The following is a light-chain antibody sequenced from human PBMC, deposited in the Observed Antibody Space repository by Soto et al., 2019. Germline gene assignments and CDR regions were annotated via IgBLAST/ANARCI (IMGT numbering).Light chain of an antibody. CDR3: EQIYSTPLT. Sequence: DIQMTQSPSSLSASVVDRVTSTCRASQSISRYLNWYQQKPGKAPKLLIYTASSLQSGVPSTYSGSVSGKDFTLTISSLQPEDFATYYCEQIYSTPLTFGGGTKVEIK. CDR2: TAS. CDR1: QSISRY. J-gene: IGKJ4*01. V-gene: IGKV1-39*01.